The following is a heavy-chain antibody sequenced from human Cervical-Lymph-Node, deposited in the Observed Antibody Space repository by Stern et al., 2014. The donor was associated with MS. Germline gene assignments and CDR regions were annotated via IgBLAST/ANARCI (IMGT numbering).Heavy chain of an antibody. CDR2: ISSSSSYI. D-gene: IGHD3-22*01. J-gene: IGHJ6*02. CDR3: AREGYYYDSSSLYYYYGMDV. V-gene: IGHV3-21*01. Sequence: VQLLESGGGLVKPGGSLRLSCAASGFTFSSYSMNWVRQAPGKGLEWVSSISSSSSYIYYADSVKGRFTISRDNAKNSLYLQMNSLRAEDTAVYYCAREGYYYDSSSLYYYYGMDVWGQGTTVTVSS. CDR1: GFTFSSYS.